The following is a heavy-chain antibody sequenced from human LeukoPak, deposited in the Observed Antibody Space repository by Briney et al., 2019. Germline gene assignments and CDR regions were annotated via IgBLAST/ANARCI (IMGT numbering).Heavy chain of an antibody. J-gene: IGHJ3*02. CDR1: GGSISSYY. V-gene: IGHV4-4*07. D-gene: IGHD2-2*01. CDR3: ARDHSLGHCSSTSCPPRSVSAGYAFDI. CDR2: IYTSGST. Sequence: PSETLSLTCTVSGGSISSYYWSWIRQPAGKGLEWIGRIYTSGSTNYNPSLKSRVTMSVDTSKNQFSLKLSSVTAADTAVYYCARDHSLGHCSSTSCPPRSVSAGYAFDIWGQGTMVTVSS.